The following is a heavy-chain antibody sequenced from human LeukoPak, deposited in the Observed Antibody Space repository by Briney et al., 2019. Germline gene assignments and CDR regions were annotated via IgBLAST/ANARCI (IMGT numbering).Heavy chain of an antibody. CDR1: GGSISSYY. J-gene: IGHJ4*01. D-gene: IGHD2-15*01. Sequence: PSETLSLTCTVSGGSISSYYWSWIRQPPGKGLEWIGYIYYSGSSNYNPSLKSRVSMSVDTSKNQVSLKLSSVTAADTAVYYCAXDPSGHFDYWGQGTLVTVSS. CDR2: IYYSGSS. CDR3: AXDPSGHFDY. V-gene: IGHV4-59*01.